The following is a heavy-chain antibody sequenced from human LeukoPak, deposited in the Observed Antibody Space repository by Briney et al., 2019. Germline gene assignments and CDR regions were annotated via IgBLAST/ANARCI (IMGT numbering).Heavy chain of an antibody. Sequence: GGSLRLSCAASGFTFIDHSMNWVRQAPGKGLEWVSFISSSGSTIYYVDSVKGRFTISRDNAKNSLYLQINSLRAEDTAVYYCARAFYYDISGSYYGLDAFDIWGQGTMVTVSS. CDR1: GFTFIDHS. CDR3: ARAFYYDISGSYYGLDAFDI. D-gene: IGHD3-22*01. CDR2: ISSSGSTI. J-gene: IGHJ3*02. V-gene: IGHV3-48*04.